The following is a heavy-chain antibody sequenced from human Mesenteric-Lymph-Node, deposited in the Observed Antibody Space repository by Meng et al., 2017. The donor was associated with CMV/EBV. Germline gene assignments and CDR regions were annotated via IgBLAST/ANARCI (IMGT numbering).Heavy chain of an antibody. J-gene: IGHJ6*02. D-gene: IGHD1-26*01. CDR1: GYNFIGNY. V-gene: IGHV1-2*02. CDR2: INPNSGGT. Sequence: ASVKVSCKASGYNFIGNYIHWVRQAPGQGLEWMGWINPNSGGTNYAQKFQGRVTMTRDTSISTAYMGLSRLRSDDTAVYYCARDFGRSHYYYYGMDVWGQGTTVTVSS. CDR3: ARDFGRSHYYYYGMDV.